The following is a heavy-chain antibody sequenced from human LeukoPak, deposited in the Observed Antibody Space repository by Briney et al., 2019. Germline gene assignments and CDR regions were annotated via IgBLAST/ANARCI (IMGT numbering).Heavy chain of an antibody. CDR3: ARDGELERPVAMDV. D-gene: IGHD1-1*01. J-gene: IGHJ6*02. V-gene: IGHV3-23*01. CDR1: GFTFSSSA. Sequence: GGSLRLSCAASGFTFSSSAMSWVRQAPGKGLEWVSAISNNGGYTYYADSVQGRFTISRDNSKNTLYLQMNSLRAEDTAVYYCARDGELERPVAMDVWGQGTTVTVSS. CDR2: ISNNGGYT.